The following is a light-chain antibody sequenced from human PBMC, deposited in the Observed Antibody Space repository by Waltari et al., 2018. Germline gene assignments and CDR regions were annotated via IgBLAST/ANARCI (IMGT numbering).Light chain of an antibody. V-gene: IGLV2-14*01. CDR1: DSDVGAYDF. CDR3: SSYTTSSAPGV. CDR2: EVS. Sequence: QSALTQPASVSGSPGQSITISCSGTDSDVGAYDFVSWYQQHPGKAPHLIIYEVSNRPSGISNRFAASKSGNTASLTISGLQAEDEADYYCSSYTTSSAPGVFGTGTRVTAL. J-gene: IGLJ1*01.